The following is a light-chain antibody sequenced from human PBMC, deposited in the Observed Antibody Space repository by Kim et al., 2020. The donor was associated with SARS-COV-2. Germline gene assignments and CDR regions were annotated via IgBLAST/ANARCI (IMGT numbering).Light chain of an antibody. CDR3: QHALT. J-gene: IGKJ4*01. V-gene: IGKV3-15*01. CDR1: QSVSSN. CDR2: GAS. Sequence: EIVMTQSPATLSVSPGERATLSCRASQSVSSNLAWYQQKPGQAPRLLIYGASTRATGIPARFSGSGSGTEFTLTISSLQSEDFAVYYCQHALTFGGGTKVEI.